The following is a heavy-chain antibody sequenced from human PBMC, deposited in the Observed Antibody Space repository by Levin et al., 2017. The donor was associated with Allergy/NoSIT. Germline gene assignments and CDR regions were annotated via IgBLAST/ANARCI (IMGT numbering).Heavy chain of an antibody. J-gene: IGHJ4*02. Sequence: SQTLSLTCTVSGGSISSYYWSWIRQPPGKGLEWIGYIYYSGSTNYNPSLKSRVTISVDTSKNQFSLKLSSVTAADTAVYYCAREHYYGSGSLDYWGQGTLVTVSS. D-gene: IGHD3-10*01. V-gene: IGHV4-59*01. CDR2: IYYSGST. CDR3: AREHYYGSGSLDY. CDR1: GGSISSYY.